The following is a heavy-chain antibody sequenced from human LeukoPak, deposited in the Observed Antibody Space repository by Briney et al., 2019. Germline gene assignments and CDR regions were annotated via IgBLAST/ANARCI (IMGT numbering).Heavy chain of an antibody. CDR3: ARGVVVAAGEYWFDP. CDR2: MNPNSGNT. Sequence: GASVKVSCKASGYTFTSYDINWVRQATGQGLEWMGWMNPNSGNTGYAQKFQGRVTMTRNTSISTAYMELSSLRSEDTAVYYCARGVVVAAGEYWFDPWGQGTLVTVSS. V-gene: IGHV1-8*01. D-gene: IGHD2-15*01. CDR1: GYTFTSYD. J-gene: IGHJ5*02.